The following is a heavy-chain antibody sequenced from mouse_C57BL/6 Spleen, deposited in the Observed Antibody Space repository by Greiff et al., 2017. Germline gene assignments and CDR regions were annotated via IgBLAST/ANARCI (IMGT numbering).Heavy chain of an antibody. CDR2: IRLKSDNYAT. Sequence: EVKLEESGGGLVQPGGSMKLSCVASGFTFSNYWMNWVRQSPEKGLEWVAQIRLKSDNYATHYAESVKGRFTISRDDSKSSVYLQMNNLRAEDTGIYYCTHLLLRTGFAYWGQGTLVTVSA. CDR1: GFTFSNYW. J-gene: IGHJ3*01. V-gene: IGHV6-3*01. CDR3: THLLLRTGFAY. D-gene: IGHD1-1*01.